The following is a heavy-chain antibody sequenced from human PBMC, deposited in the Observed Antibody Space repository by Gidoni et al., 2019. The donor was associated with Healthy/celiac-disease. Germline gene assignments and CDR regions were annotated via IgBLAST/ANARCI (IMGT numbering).Heavy chain of an antibody. J-gene: IGHJ6*02. V-gene: IGHV4-34*01. CDR3: ARGRKARIYQLLSGGMDV. D-gene: IGHD2-2*01. CDR1: GGSFSGYY. CDR2: INPSGST. Sequence: QVQLQQWGAGLLKPSETLSPTCAVYGGSFSGYYWSWIRQPPGKGLEWIGEINPSGSTNYNPSLKSRVTISVDTSKNQFSLKLSSVTAADTAVYYCARGRKARIYQLLSGGMDVWGQGTTVTVSS.